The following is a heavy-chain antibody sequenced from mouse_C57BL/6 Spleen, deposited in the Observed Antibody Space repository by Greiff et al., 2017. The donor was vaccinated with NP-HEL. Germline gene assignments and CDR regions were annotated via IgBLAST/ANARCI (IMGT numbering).Heavy chain of an antibody. J-gene: IGHJ4*01. Sequence: QVQLQQPGAELVRPGTSVKLSCKASGYTFTSYWMHWVKQRPGQGLEWIGVIDPSDSYTNYNQKFKGKATLTVDTSSSTAYMQLSSLTSEDSAVYYCARERGYDGDYYAMDYWGQGTSVTVSS. CDR2: IDPSDSYT. V-gene: IGHV1-59*01. CDR3: ARERGYDGDYYAMDY. CDR1: GYTFTSYW. D-gene: IGHD2-2*01.